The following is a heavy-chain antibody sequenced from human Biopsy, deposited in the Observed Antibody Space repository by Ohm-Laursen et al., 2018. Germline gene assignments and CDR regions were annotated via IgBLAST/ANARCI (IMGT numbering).Heavy chain of an antibody. CDR3: ARPRGKAPAIADGLDF. CDR2: INPSGRYT. CDR1: GYAFHTYY. D-gene: IGHD2-21*02. V-gene: IGHV1-46*02. J-gene: IGHJ4*02. Sequence: GSSVKVSCKASGYAFHTYYMHWVRQAPGQGLEWLGYINPSGRYTRNAQSFQGRVTMTRDTSTSTVYMELSGLTSDDTAVYYCARPRGKAPAIADGLDFWGQGTLVTVSS.